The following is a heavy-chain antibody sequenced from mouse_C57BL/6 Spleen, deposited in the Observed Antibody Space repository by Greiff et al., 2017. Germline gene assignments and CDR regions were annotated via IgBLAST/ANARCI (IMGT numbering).Heavy chain of an antibody. J-gene: IGHJ2*01. CDR3: ARGGSTMVTYYFDY. Sequence: QVQLQQPGAELVRPGTSVKLSCKASGYTFTSYWMHWVKQRPGQGLEWIGVIDPSDSYTNYNQKFKGKATLTVDTSSSTAYMQLSSLTSEDSAVYYCARGGSTMVTYYFDYWGQGTTLTVSS. CDR1: GYTFTSYW. D-gene: IGHD2-1*01. CDR2: IDPSDSYT. V-gene: IGHV1-59*01.